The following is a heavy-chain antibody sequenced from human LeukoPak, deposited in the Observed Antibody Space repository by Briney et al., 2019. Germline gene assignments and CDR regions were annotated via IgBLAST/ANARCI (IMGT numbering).Heavy chain of an antibody. Sequence: GGSLRLSCAASGFTFSSYAMSWVRQAPGKGLEWVSAISGSGGSTYYADSVKGRFTISRDNSKNTLYLQMNSLRAEDTAVYCCAPIVVVPAAPPSFGYWGQGTLVTVSS. CDR2: ISGSGGST. V-gene: IGHV3-23*01. D-gene: IGHD2-2*01. CDR1: GFTFSSYA. J-gene: IGHJ4*02. CDR3: APIVVVPAAPPSFGY.